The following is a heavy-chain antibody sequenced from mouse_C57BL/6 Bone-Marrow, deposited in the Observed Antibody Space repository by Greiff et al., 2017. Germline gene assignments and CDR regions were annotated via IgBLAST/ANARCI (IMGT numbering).Heavy chain of an antibody. CDR3: ARDFVLLRCDY. D-gene: IGHD1-1*01. Sequence: QVQLKQPGTELVKPGASVKLSCKASGYTFTSYWMHWVKQRPGQGLEWIGNINPSDGGTNYNEKFKSKATLTVDKSSSTAYMQLSSLTSEDSAVYYCARDFVLLRCDYWGQGTTLTVSS. V-gene: IGHV1-53*01. CDR2: INPSDGGT. J-gene: IGHJ2*01. CDR1: GYTFTSYW.